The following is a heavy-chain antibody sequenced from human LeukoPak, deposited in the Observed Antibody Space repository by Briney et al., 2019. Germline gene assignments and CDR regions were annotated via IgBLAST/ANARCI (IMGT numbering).Heavy chain of an antibody. Sequence: GTSVKVSCKASGFTFTSSAMQWVRQARGQRLEWIGWIVVGSGNTNYAQKFQERVTTTRDMSTSTAYMELSSLRSEDTAVYYCAAGWVCSGGSCYYYFDYWGQGTLVTVSS. D-gene: IGHD2-15*01. CDR2: IVVGSGNT. J-gene: IGHJ4*02. V-gene: IGHV1-58*02. CDR3: AAGWVCSGGSCYYYFDY. CDR1: GFTFTSSA.